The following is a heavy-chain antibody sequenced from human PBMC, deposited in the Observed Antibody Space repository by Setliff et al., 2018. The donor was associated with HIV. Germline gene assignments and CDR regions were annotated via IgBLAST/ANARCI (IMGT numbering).Heavy chain of an antibody. CDR1: GYSFSSYW. Sequence: GESLKISCKGSGYSFSSYWIGWVRQMPGKGLGWMGIIYPGDSDTRYSPSFQGQVTISADKANSTAYLQWSSLRGSDTAMYYCARLGGICSGGSCTALAYTMDGWGQGTTVTVS. CDR2: IYPGDSDT. J-gene: IGHJ6*02. V-gene: IGHV5-51*01. D-gene: IGHD2-15*01. CDR3: ARLGGICSGGSCTALAYTMDG.